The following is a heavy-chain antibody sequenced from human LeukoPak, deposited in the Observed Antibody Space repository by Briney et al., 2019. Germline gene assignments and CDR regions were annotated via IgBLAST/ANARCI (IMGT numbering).Heavy chain of an antibody. CDR2: ISSSSSYI. J-gene: IGHJ4*02. D-gene: IGHD5-18*01. Sequence: GGSLRLSCAASGFTFSSYSMNWVRQAPGKGLEWVSSISSSSSYIYYADSVKGRFTISRDNAKNSLYLQMNSPRAEDTAVYYCAREDSYGFRGLDYWGQGTLVTVSS. CDR3: AREDSYGFRGLDY. V-gene: IGHV3-21*01. CDR1: GFTFSSYS.